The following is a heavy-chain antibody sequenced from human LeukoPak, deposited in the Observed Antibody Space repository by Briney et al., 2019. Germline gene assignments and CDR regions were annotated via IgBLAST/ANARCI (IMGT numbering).Heavy chain of an antibody. D-gene: IGHD3-10*01. CDR3: AKSRQRFGELFPIDY. Sequence: GGSLRLSCAASGFTFSSYSMNWVRQAPGKGLEWVSSISSSSYIYYADSVKGRFTISRDNSKNTLYLQMNSLRAEDTAVYYCAKSRQRFGELFPIDYWGQGTLVTVSS. V-gene: IGHV3-21*04. CDR2: ISSSSYI. J-gene: IGHJ4*02. CDR1: GFTFSSYS.